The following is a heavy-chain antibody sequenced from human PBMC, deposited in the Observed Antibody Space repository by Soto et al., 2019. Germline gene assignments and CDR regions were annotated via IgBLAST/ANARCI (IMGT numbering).Heavy chain of an antibody. D-gene: IGHD4-17*01. Sequence: QVQLQQWGAGLLKPSETLSLTCAVYGGSFSGYYWSWIRQPPGKGLERIGEINHSGSTNYNPSLKSRVTISVDTSKNQFSLKLSSVTAADTAVYYCARGRMTTVVTYDYWGQGTLVTVSS. CDR3: ARGRMTTVVTYDY. CDR1: GGSFSGYY. CDR2: INHSGST. J-gene: IGHJ4*02. V-gene: IGHV4-34*01.